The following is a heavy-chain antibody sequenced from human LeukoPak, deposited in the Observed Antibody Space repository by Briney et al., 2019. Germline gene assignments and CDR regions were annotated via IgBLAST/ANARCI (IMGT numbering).Heavy chain of an antibody. CDR2: ISGSGSGT. J-gene: IGHJ4*02. D-gene: IGHD4-17*01. Sequence: QSGGSLRLSCAASGLIFSSYAMNWVRQAPGKGLEWVSAISGSGSGTYYADSVKGRFTISRDNSKNMLYLQMNSLRAEDTAVYYCAKERSTVTTGLDYWGQGTLVTVSS. CDR3: AKERSTVTTGLDY. V-gene: IGHV3-23*01. CDR1: GLIFSSYA.